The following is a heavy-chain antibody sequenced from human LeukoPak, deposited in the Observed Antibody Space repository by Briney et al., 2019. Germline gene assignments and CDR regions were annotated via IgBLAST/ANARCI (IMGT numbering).Heavy chain of an antibody. CDR3: ARGSGSPYNLFDP. J-gene: IGHJ5*02. V-gene: IGHV4-34*01. CDR2: INHSGST. D-gene: IGHD3-10*01. Sequence: PSETLSLTCAVYGGSFSGYYWSWIRQPPGKGLEWIGEINHSGSTNYNPSLKSRVTISVDTSKNQFSLKLSSVTAADTAVYYCARGSGSPYNLFDPWGQGTLVTVSS. CDR1: GGSFSGYY.